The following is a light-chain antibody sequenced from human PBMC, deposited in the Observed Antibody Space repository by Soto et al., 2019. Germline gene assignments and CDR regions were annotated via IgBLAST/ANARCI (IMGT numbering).Light chain of an antibody. Sequence: EIVLPQFPAPLPLSPGERATLSCRASQHVYNYLAWYQQKPGQAPRLLVYDASDRATGIPARFSGSGSGAEYTLTISGLGPEDSAVYYCQQRARWPGTLGQGTRVDI. J-gene: IGKJ1*01. CDR2: DAS. V-gene: IGKV3-11*01. CDR3: QQRARWPGT. CDR1: QHVYNY.